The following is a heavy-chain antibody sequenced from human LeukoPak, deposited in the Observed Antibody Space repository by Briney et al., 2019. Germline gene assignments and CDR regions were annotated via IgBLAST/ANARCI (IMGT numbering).Heavy chain of an antibody. D-gene: IGHD2-15*01. CDR3: ARDLALAHCSGGSCYELDY. CDR2: INPSGGSK. CDR1: GYTFTSYY. V-gene: IGHV1-46*01. J-gene: IGHJ4*02. Sequence: ASVKVSCKASGYTFTSYYMHWVRQAPGQGLEWMVIINPSGGSKSYAQKFQGRVTMNRDTSMSTVYMEMSSLRSEDTAVYYCARDLALAHCSGGSCYELDYWGQGTLVTVSS.